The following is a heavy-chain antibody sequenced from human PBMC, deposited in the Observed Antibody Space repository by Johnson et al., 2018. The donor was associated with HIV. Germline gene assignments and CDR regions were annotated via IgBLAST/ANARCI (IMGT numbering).Heavy chain of an antibody. V-gene: IGHV3-30*03. CDR2: ISYDGSNK. CDR3: WQPGDSYCSGGSCYLDAFEI. Sequence: VESGGGVVRPGGSLRLSCAASGFTFSSYAMHWVRQAPGKGLVWVAVISYDGSNKDYADSVKGRFTISRANSKTTLYLQMNSLRAEDTAVYYCWQPGDSYCSGGSCYLDAFEIWGQGTMVTVSS. CDR1: GFTFSSYA. J-gene: IGHJ3*02. D-gene: IGHD2-15*01.